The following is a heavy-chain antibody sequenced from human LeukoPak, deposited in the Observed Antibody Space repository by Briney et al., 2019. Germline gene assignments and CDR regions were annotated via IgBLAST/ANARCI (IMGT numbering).Heavy chain of an antibody. V-gene: IGHV3-48*01. D-gene: IGHD3-22*01. CDR1: GFTFSSYS. Sequence: GGSLRLSCAASGFTFSSYSMNWVRQAPGKGLEWVSYISSSSSTIYYADSVKGRFTISRDNAKNSLYLQMNSLRAEDTAVYYCARWYYYETSGLYYGSFDNWGQGTLVTVSS. CDR3: ARWYYYETSGLYYGSFDN. J-gene: IGHJ5*02. CDR2: ISSSSSTI.